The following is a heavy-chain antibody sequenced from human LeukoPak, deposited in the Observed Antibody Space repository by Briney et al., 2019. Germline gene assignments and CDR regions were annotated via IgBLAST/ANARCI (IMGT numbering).Heavy chain of an antibody. Sequence: PSETLSLTCTVSGGSISSYYWSWIRQHPGKGLEWIGYIYYSGSTYYNPSLKSRVTISVDTSKNQFSLKLSSVTAADTAVYYCAREQDTAMVASYYYYGMDVWGQGTTVTVSS. J-gene: IGHJ6*02. CDR2: IYYSGST. V-gene: IGHV4-59*06. D-gene: IGHD5-18*01. CDR3: AREQDTAMVASYYYYGMDV. CDR1: GGSISSYY.